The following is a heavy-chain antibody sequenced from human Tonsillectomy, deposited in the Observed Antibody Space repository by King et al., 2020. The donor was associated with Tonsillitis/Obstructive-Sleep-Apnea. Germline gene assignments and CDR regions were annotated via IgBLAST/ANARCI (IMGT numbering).Heavy chain of an antibody. CDR2: IYTSGST. D-gene: IGHD3-3*01. V-gene: IGHV4-4*07. Sequence: VQLQESGPGLVKPSETLSLTCTVSGGSISSYYWSWIRQPAGKGLEWIGRIYTSGSTNYNPSLKSRVTMSVDTSKNQFSLKLSSVTAADTAVYYCARDGGYDVWSGYFYYYYGMDVWGQGTTVTVSS. CDR1: GGSISSYY. J-gene: IGHJ6*02. CDR3: ARDGGYDVWSGYFYYYYGMDV.